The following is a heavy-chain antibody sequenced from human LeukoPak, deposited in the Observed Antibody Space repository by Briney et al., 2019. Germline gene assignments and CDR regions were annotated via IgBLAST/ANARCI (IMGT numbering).Heavy chain of an antibody. CDR3: ASWGYCGGDCYSGEYFQH. Sequence: ASVKVSCKASGGTFSSYAISWVRQAPGQGLEWMGGIIPIFGTANYAQKFQGRVTITADESTSTAYMELSSLRSEDTAVYYCASWGYCGGDCYSGEYFQHWGQGTLVTVSS. CDR2: IIPIFGTA. CDR1: GGTFSSYA. D-gene: IGHD2-21*01. V-gene: IGHV1-69*13. J-gene: IGHJ1*01.